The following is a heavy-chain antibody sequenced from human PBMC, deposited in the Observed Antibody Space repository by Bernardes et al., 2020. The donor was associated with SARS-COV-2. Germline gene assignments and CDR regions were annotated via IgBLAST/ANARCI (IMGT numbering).Heavy chain of an antibody. CDR2: VSDSGGGT. Sequence: GGSLRLSCAASGFIFSSYAMTWVRQAPGKGLEWVSSVSDSGGGTYYAYSVKGRFTISRDNSKSTVFVQMNSLTAEDTGIYYCAKPYGSYRLDSNFDSWGQGTLVTVSS. CDR3: AKPYGSYRLDSNFDS. CDR1: GFIFSSYA. V-gene: IGHV3-23*01. J-gene: IGHJ4*02. D-gene: IGHD4-17*01.